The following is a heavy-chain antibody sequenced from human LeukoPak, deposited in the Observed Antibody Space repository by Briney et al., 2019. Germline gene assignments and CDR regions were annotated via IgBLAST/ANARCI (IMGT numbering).Heavy chain of an antibody. CDR1: GFSFGDHA. D-gene: IGHD3-22*01. CDR3: ARETLIDYAFDY. V-gene: IGHV3-49*04. CDR2: IRSNRNGGTP. Sequence: PGGSLRLSCTASGFSFGDHAMSWVRQAPGKGLEWVGFIRSNRNGGTPEYAASVKGRFRISRDDSRSIAYLQMNSLKIEDTAVYYCARETLIDYAFDYWGQGILVTV. J-gene: IGHJ4*02.